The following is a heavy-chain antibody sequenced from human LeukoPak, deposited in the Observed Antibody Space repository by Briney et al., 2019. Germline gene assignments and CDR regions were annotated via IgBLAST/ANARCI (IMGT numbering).Heavy chain of an antibody. D-gene: IGHD2-15*01. CDR2: INPNGGDT. J-gene: IGHJ1*01. CDR1: GYIFTGYY. Sequence: GASVKVSCKASGYIFTGYYMHWVRQAPGQGLEWMGLINPNGGDTRSTQKFQGRVTMTRDTSINTAYMELRSLRSDDTAVYYCARDAYCSGENCYEHCRHWGQGTLVTVSP. V-gene: IGHV1-2*02. CDR3: ARDAYCSGENCYEHCRH.